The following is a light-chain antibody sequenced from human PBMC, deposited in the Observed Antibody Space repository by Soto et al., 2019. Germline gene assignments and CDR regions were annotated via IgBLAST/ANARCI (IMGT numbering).Light chain of an antibody. Sequence: IVITQSPATLSVSTGERATLSCSASQSVGSSYLAWYQQKPGQAPRLLIYDASSRATGIPDRFSGSGSGTDFTLTISSLQPDDFATYYCQQYSDFSGAFGQGTKVDI. V-gene: IGKV3D-20*02. CDR1: QSVGSSY. J-gene: IGKJ1*01. CDR3: QQYSDFSGA. CDR2: DAS.